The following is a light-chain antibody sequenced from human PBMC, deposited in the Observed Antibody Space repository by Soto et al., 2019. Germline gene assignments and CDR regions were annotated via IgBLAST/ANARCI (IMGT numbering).Light chain of an antibody. CDR3: MQALQTPYT. Sequence: DIVMTQSPLSLPVTPGEPASISCTSSQSLLHSNGYNYLHWYLQKPGQSPQLLIYLGSNRASGVPDRFSGSGSGTDFTLKISRVEAEDVGVYYCMQALQTPYTFGQGTKLEIK. V-gene: IGKV2-28*01. CDR2: LGS. CDR1: QSLLHSNGYNY. J-gene: IGKJ2*01.